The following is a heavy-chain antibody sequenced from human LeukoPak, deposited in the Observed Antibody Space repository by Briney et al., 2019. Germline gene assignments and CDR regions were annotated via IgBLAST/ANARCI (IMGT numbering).Heavy chain of an antibody. V-gene: IGHV1-18*04. CDR1: GYTFTAYY. Sequence: ASVKVSCKASGYTFTAYYMHWVRQAPGQGLEWMGWISAYNGNTNYAQKLQGRVTMTTDTSTSTAYMELRSLRSDDTAVYYCARVEGCSGGSCYGGWFDPWGQGTLVTVSS. CDR3: ARVEGCSGGSCYGGWFDP. J-gene: IGHJ5*02. D-gene: IGHD2-15*01. CDR2: ISAYNGNT.